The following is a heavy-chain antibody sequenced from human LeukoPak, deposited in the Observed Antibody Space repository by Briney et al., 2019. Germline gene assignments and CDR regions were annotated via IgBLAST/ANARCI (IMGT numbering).Heavy chain of an antibody. D-gene: IGHD6-13*01. J-gene: IGHJ4*02. V-gene: IGHV4-34*01. CDR1: GGSFSGYY. CDR3: ARTIPRRTTAAPAPLDY. Sequence: SETLSLTCAVYGGSFSGYYWSWIRQPPGKGLEWTGEIDHGGSANYNPSLKSRVIISVDTSKNQFSLKLSSVTAADTAVYYCARTIPRRTTAAPAPLDYWGQGTLVTVSS. CDR2: IDHGGSA.